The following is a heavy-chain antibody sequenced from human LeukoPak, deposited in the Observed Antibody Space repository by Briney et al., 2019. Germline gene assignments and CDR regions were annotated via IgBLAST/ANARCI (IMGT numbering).Heavy chain of an antibody. Sequence: SETLSLTCTVSGDSISSYYWSWIRQPPGKGLEWIGYIYNSGSTTYNPSLKSRVTISVDTSKNQFSLKLSSVTAADTAVYYCARGDGGGDASDYWGQGTLVTVSS. D-gene: IGHD2-21*02. V-gene: IGHV4-59*12. CDR1: GDSISSYY. CDR3: ARGDGGGDASDY. CDR2: IYNSGST. J-gene: IGHJ4*02.